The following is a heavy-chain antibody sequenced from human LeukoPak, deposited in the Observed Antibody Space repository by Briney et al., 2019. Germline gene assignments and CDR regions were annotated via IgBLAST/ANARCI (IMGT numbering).Heavy chain of an antibody. J-gene: IGHJ4*02. CDR3: ARVPRPMASLYDYHY. V-gene: IGHV4-59*01. CDR2: IYYSGTT. D-gene: IGHD4/OR15-4a*01. CDR1: GALINIFS. Sequence: PETLSPTWTVSGALINIFSRSWIWQPPGKGLEWIGYIYYSGTTSYNPSLKTRVTISIDTSKNQFSLKLSSVTAADTAVYYCARVPRPMASLYDYHYWGQRTLVTVSS.